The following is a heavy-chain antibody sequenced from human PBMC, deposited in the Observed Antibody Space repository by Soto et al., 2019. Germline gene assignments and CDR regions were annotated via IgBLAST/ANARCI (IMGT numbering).Heavy chain of an antibody. J-gene: IGHJ4*02. CDR1: GFSLNTGEEG. CDR2: LYGNDDD. V-gene: IGHV2-5*01. CDR3: AHSRIKDPFDY. Sequence: QITLKESGPTLVKPTQTLTLTCSFSGFSLNTGEEGVGWVRQPPGKTLEWLALLYGNDDDRYSPSLERRLTVTKDTSKNQVFLTVTNLDPTDTATYYCAHSRIKDPFDYWGQGALVIVSA.